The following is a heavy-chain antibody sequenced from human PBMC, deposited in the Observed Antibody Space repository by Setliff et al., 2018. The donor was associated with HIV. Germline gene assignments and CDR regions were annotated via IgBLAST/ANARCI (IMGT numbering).Heavy chain of an antibody. CDR2: IYYTGNT. D-gene: IGHD2-2*01. V-gene: IGHV4-39*07. CDR3: ARDDSIVLVPAIMRGDGFDF. J-gene: IGHJ3*01. CDR1: GSSVGSSSYY. Sequence: PSETLSLTCTVSGSSVGSSSYYWAWIRQPPGKGLEWIGSIYYTGNTKYNPSLESRVTFSIDTSENQFSLRLASVTAADTAIYYCARDDSIVLVPAIMRGDGFDFWGQGRMVTVSS.